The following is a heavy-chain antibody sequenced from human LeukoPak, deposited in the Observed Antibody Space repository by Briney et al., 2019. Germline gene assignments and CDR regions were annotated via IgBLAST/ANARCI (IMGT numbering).Heavy chain of an antibody. V-gene: IGHV3-30*01. CDR2: MSYDGSNK. Sequence: GGSLRLSCAASGFTFNTYAIHWVRQAPGKGLEWVAVMSYDGSNKYYADSVKGRFTISRDNSENTLYLLMNSLRPEDTAVYYCARDGDTAIRGVDFDYWGQGTLVTVSS. J-gene: IGHJ4*02. CDR1: GFTFNTYA. CDR3: ARDGDTAIRGVDFDY. D-gene: IGHD2-21*02.